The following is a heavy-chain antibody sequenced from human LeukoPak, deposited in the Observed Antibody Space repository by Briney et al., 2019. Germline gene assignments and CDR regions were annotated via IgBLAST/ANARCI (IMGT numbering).Heavy chain of an antibody. Sequence: GGSLTLSCAASGFTFSSYGMHWVRQAPGKGLEWVAVIWYDGSNKYYADSVKGRFTISRDNSKNTLYLQMNSLRAEDTAVYYCARVMSNYLHYYYYYGMDVWGQGTTVTVSS. V-gene: IGHV3-33*01. CDR3: ARVMSNYLHYYYYYGMDV. J-gene: IGHJ6*02. D-gene: IGHD4-11*01. CDR2: IWYDGSNK. CDR1: GFTFSSYG.